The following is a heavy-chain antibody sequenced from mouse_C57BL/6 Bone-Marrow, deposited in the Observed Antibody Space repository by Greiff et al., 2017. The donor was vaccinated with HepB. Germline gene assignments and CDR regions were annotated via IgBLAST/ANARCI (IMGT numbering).Heavy chain of an antibody. CDR2: INYDGSST. Sequence: EVQLVESEGGLVQPGSSMKLSCTASGFTFSDYYMAWVRQVPEKGLEWVANINYDGSSTYYLDSLKSRFIISRDNAKNILYLQMSSLKSEDTATYYCAREDYGSTMDYSGQGTSVTVSS. CDR1: GFTFSDYY. V-gene: IGHV5-16*01. D-gene: IGHD1-1*01. J-gene: IGHJ4*01. CDR3: AREDYGSTMDY.